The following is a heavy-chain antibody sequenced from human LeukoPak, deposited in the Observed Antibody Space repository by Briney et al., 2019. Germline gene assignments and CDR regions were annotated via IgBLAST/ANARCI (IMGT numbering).Heavy chain of an antibody. V-gene: IGHV3-21*01. Sequence: PGGSLRLSCAASGFTFSSYSINWVRQAPGKGLEWVSSISSSSSYIYYADSVKGRFTISRDNSKNSLYLQMNSLRAEDTAVYYCARDFHSAPGPFDYWGQGTLVTVSS. CDR3: ARDFHSAPGPFDY. CDR1: GFTFSSYS. J-gene: IGHJ4*02. CDR2: ISSSSSYI. D-gene: IGHD6-6*01.